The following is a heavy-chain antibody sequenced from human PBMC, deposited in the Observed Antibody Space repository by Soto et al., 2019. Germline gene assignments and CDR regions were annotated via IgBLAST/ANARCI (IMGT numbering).Heavy chain of an antibody. V-gene: IGHV4-30-4*01. CDR3: ARDVRNRDYYGMDV. J-gene: IGHJ6*02. D-gene: IGHD1-1*01. CDR2: IYYSGST. Sequence: TSGTLSLTCTVSGGSISSGDYYWSWIRQPPGKGLEWIGCIYYSGSTYYNPSLKSRVTISVDTSKNQFSLKLSSVTAADTAVYYCARDVRNRDYYGMDVWGQGTTVTVSS. CDR1: GGSISSGDYY.